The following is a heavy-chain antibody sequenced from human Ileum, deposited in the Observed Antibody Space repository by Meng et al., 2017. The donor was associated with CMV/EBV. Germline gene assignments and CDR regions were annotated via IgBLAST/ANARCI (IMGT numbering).Heavy chain of an antibody. CDR2: INPNSGGT. J-gene: IGHJ4*02. CDR3: ARDLGSSGWYYNPDY. V-gene: IGHV1-2*02. D-gene: IGHD6-19*01. Sequence: QVQRVQAGAEVTKPGASVKVACKASGYTFTGYYMHWVRQAPGQGLEWMGWINPNSGGTNYAQKFRGRVTMTRDTSVTTAYMELSSLISDDTAVYYCARDLGSSGWYYNPDYWGQGTLVTVSS. CDR1: GYTFTGYY.